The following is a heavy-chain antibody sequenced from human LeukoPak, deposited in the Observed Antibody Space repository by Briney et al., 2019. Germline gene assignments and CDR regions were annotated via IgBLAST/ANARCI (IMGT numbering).Heavy chain of an antibody. Sequence: GGSLRLSCAASGFTFSSYGVHWVRQAPGKGLEWVAFIRYDGSNKYYADSVKGRFTISRDNSKNTLYLQMNSLRAEDTAVYYCAKRGQLLSQYYFDYWGQGTLVTVSS. CDR2: IRYDGSNK. CDR1: GFTFSSYG. V-gene: IGHV3-30*02. CDR3: AKRGQLLSQYYFDY. J-gene: IGHJ4*02. D-gene: IGHD2-2*01.